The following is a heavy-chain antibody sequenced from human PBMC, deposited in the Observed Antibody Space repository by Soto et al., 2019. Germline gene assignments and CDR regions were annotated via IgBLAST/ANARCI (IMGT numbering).Heavy chain of an antibody. J-gene: IGHJ5*02. CDR2: IYYSGST. D-gene: IGHD2-2*01. V-gene: IGHV4-39*01. CDR3: ARQRIVVVPAAIHRWFDP. CDR1: GGSISSSSYY. Sequence: PSETLSLTCTVSGGSISSSSYYWCWIRQPPGKGLEWIGSIYYSGSTYYNPSLKSRVTISVDTSKNQFSLKLSSVTAADTAVYYFARQRIVVVPAAIHRWFDPWGQGTLVTVSS.